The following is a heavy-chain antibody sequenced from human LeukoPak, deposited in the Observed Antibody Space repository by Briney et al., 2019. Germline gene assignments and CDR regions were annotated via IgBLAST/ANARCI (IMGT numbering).Heavy chain of an antibody. D-gene: IGHD2-2*01. CDR1: GGTFSSYA. V-gene: IGHV1-69*05. Sequence: SVKVSCKASGGTFSSYAISWVRQAPGQGLEWMGGIIPIFGTANYAQKFQGRVTITTDESTSTAYMELSSLRSEDTAVYYCASLLYCSSTSCYPYYYYYMDVWGKGTTVTVSS. CDR2: IIPIFGTA. J-gene: IGHJ6*03. CDR3: ASLLYCSSTSCYPYYYYYMDV.